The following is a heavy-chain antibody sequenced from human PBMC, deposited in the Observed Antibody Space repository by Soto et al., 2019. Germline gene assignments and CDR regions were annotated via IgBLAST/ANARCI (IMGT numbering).Heavy chain of an antibody. CDR2: IYYSGST. D-gene: IGHD3-3*01. CDR1: GGSISSYY. CDR3: ARPSYDFWTFDI. V-gene: IGHV4-59*08. Sequence: SETLSLTCTVSGGSISSYYWSWIRQPPGKGLEWIGYIYYSGSTNYNPSLKSRVTISVDTSKNQFSLKLSSVTAADTAVYYCARPSYDFWTFDIWGQGTMVTVSS. J-gene: IGHJ3*02.